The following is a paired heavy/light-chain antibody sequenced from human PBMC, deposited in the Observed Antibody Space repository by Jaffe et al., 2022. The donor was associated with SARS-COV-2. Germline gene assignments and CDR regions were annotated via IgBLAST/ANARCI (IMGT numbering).Light chain of an antibody. CDR2: GNN. Sequence: QSVLTQPPSVSGAPGQRVTFSCTGSASNIGAGFDVHWYQKLPGTAPRLLIYGNNNRPSGVPDRFSGSKSGTSASLAITGLQTEDEADYYCQSYDSSLSVWVFGGGTKLTVL. V-gene: IGLV1-40*01. CDR1: ASNIGAGFD. CDR3: QSYDSSLSVWV. J-gene: IGLJ3*02.
Heavy chain of an antibody. Sequence: QLQLQESGPGLVKPSETLSLTCTVSGGSISGSSYFWGWIRQVPGKGPVWIGSIHHGGNTYYNPSLKSRVTISVDTSKNHFALRLTSVTAADTAVYYCARHITFISVAATEYNWFDLWGQGTLVTVSS. CDR3: ARHITFISVAATEYNWFDL. CDR1: GGSISGSSYF. V-gene: IGHV4-39*01. J-gene: IGHJ5*02. CDR2: IHHGGNT. D-gene: IGHD2-15*01.